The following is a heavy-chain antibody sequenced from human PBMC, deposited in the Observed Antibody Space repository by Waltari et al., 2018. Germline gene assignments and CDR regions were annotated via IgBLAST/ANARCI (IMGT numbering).Heavy chain of an antibody. J-gene: IGHJ4*02. CDR3: ATLYSSSNYYFDY. Sequence: EVRLVESGGGLVQPGRSLRLSCAASGFTFDDYAMHWVRQATGKGLEWVSGISWNSGSIGYADSVKGRFTISRDNAKNALYLQMNSLRAEDTALYYCATLYSSSNYYFDYWGQGTLVTVSS. CDR2: ISWNSGSI. CDR1: GFTFDDYA. D-gene: IGHD6-6*01. V-gene: IGHV3-9*01.